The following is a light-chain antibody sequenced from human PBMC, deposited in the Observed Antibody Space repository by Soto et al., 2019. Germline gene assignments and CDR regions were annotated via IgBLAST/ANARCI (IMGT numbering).Light chain of an antibody. CDR3: ASYTDSTIVM. V-gene: IGLV2-14*03. CDR1: SSDVGDYNY. CDR2: DVS. Sequence: QSVLTQPASVSGSPGQPITISCTGTSSDVGDYNYVPWYQQHPGKAPKLMIYDVSHRPSGVSSRFSGSKSGNTASLTISGLQAEDEADYYCASYTDSTIVMFGGGTKLTVL. J-gene: IGLJ3*02.